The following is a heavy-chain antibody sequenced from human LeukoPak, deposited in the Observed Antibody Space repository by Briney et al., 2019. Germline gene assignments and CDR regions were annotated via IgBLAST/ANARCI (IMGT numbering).Heavy chain of an antibody. D-gene: IGHD2-8*01. J-gene: IGHJ6*03. CDR1: GFTFSSYE. Sequence: HTGGSLRLSCAASGFTFSSYEMNWVRQAPGKGLEWVSYISSSGSTIYYADSVKGRFTISRDNAKNSLYLQMNSLRAEDTAVYYCARVACTNGVCWFYYMDVWGKGTTVTVSS. V-gene: IGHV3-48*03. CDR3: ARVACTNGVCWFYYMDV. CDR2: ISSSGSTI.